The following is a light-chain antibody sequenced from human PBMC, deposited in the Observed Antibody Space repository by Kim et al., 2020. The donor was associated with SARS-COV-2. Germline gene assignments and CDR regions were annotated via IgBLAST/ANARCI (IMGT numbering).Light chain of an antibody. CDR3: QVWDVTTDHVV. CDR1: DIGGKS. CDR2: YDV. Sequence: SYELTQPPSVSVAPGKTASITCGADDIGGKSVHWYQQKPGQAPVLVIYYDVDRPSGIPERFSGSNSANTATLTITRVEAGDEADYYCQVWDVTTDHVVFG. V-gene: IGLV3-21*04. J-gene: IGLJ3*02.